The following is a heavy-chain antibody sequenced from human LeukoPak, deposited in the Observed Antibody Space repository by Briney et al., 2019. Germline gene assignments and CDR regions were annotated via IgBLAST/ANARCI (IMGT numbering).Heavy chain of an antibody. CDR2: SNAAGSPV. Sequence: GSLRLSXTGSGFTFSNYRMNWVRQAPGKGLEWISYSNAAGSPVSYAESVQGRFTISRDNAKNSLYLEMNSLRDDDTAVYYCARDRSLSVAGTFDFWGQGSLVTVSS. CDR3: ARDRSLSVAGTFDF. V-gene: IGHV3-48*02. CDR1: GFTFSNYR. D-gene: IGHD6-19*01. J-gene: IGHJ4*02.